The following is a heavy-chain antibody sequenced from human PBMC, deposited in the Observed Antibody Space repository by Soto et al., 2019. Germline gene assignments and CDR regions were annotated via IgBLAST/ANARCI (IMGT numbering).Heavy chain of an antibody. D-gene: IGHD3-3*01. CDR3: ARVSNFTIFGVVICYAFDI. J-gene: IGHJ3*02. V-gene: IGHV4-4*02. CDR1: GGSISSSNC. Sequence: KPTETLSLTGDISGGSISSSNCWSWVRQPPGKGLEWIGEIYHSGSTNYNPSLKSRVTISVDKSKNQFSLKLSSVTAADTAVYYCARVSNFTIFGVVICYAFDIWGQGTMVTVSS. CDR2: IYHSGST.